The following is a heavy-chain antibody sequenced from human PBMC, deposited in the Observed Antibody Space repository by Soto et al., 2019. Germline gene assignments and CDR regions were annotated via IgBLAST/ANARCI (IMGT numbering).Heavy chain of an antibody. V-gene: IGHV3-20*04. CDR3: ARDQYYDILTGSRQGGYYYGMDV. D-gene: IGHD3-9*01. Sequence: PGGSLRLSCAASGFTFSSYGMHWVRQAPGKGLEWVSGINWNGGSTGYADSVKGRFTISRDNAKNSLYLQMNSLRAEDTALYYCARDQYYDILTGSRQGGYYYGMDVWGQGTTVTVSS. CDR1: GFTFSSYG. CDR2: INWNGGST. J-gene: IGHJ6*02.